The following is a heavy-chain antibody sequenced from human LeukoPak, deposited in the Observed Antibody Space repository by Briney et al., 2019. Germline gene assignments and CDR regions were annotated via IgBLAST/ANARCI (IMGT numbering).Heavy chain of an antibody. CDR1: GGTFSSYA. CDR2: IIPILGIA. J-gene: IGHJ3*02. CDR3: ARAARDFWSGGDVFDI. V-gene: IGHV1-69*04. D-gene: IGHD3-3*01. Sequence: SVKVSCKASGGTFSSYAISWVRQAPGQGLEWMGRIIPILGIANYAQKFQGRVTITADKSTSTAYMELSSLRSEDTAVYYCARAARDFWSGGDVFDIWGQGTMVTVSS.